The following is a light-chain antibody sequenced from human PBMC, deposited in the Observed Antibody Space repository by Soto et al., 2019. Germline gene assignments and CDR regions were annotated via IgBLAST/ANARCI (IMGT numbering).Light chain of an antibody. J-gene: IGLJ1*01. CDR1: SSDVGGYNY. V-gene: IGLV2-14*01. CDR2: EVN. CDR3: HSYTSSTTYV. Sequence: QFALTQPASVSGSPGQSITISCTGTSSDVGGYNYVSWYQQHPGKAPKLMIYEVNNRPSGVSNRFSGSKSGNTASLTISGLQAEDEADYYCHSYTSSTTYVFGTGTKVTVL.